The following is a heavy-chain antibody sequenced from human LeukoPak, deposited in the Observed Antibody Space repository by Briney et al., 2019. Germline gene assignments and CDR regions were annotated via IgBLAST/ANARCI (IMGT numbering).Heavy chain of an antibody. CDR2: IYSGGSI. J-gene: IGHJ4*02. CDR1: GFTVSSNY. CDR3: ARGLDLGYSGYKD. D-gene: IGHD5-12*01. Sequence: GGSLRLSCAASGFTVSSNYMSWVRQAPGKGPEWVSVIYSGGSIYYADSVKGRFTISRDNSKNTLYLQMNSLRADDTAVYYCARGLDLGYSGYKDWGQGTLVTVSS. V-gene: IGHV3-53*01.